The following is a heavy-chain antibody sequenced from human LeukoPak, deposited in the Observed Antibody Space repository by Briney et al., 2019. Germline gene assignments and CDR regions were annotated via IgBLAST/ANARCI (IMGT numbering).Heavy chain of an antibody. Sequence: ASVTVSCKASGYTFTVYYMHWVRQAPGQGLEWMGRINPNSGGTNYAQKFQGRVTMTRNTSISTAYMELSSLRSEDTAVYYCARESGYCSSTSCSNWFDPWGQGTLVTVPS. J-gene: IGHJ5*02. CDR1: GYTFTVYY. CDR3: ARESGYCSSTSCSNWFDP. CDR2: INPNSGGT. V-gene: IGHV1-2*06. D-gene: IGHD2-2*01.